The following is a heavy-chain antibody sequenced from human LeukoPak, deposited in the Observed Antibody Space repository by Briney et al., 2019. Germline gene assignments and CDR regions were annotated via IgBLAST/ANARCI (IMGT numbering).Heavy chain of an antibody. J-gene: IGHJ4*02. V-gene: IGHV3-74*01. Sequence: GGSLRLSCAASGFTFSTYWMHWVRQAPGKGLVWVSRISPDGSSTAYADSVKGRLTISRDNAKNTLYVQMNSLRVEDTAVYYCARERGGGIDPIDSGGQGIVVTVSS. D-gene: IGHD2-15*01. CDR3: ARERGGGIDPIDS. CDR1: GFTFSTYW. CDR2: ISPDGSST.